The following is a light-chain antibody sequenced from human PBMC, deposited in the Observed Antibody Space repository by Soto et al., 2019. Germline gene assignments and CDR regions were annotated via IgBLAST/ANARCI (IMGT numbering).Light chain of an antibody. CDR1: QSVSNNY. CDR3: QQYGRSPFT. V-gene: IGKV3-20*01. J-gene: IGKJ3*01. CDR2: GAS. Sequence: EIVLTQSPGTLSLSQGERATLSCRASQSVSNNYVAWFHQKPGQAPRLLIYGASSRATGVPDRYSASGSGTDFTLTISRLEPEDFAVYYCQQYGRSPFTFGPGTKVDI.